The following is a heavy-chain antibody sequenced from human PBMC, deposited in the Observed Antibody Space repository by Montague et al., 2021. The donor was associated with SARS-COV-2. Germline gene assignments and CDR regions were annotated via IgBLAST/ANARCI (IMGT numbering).Heavy chain of an antibody. J-gene: IGHJ4*02. D-gene: IGHD3-16*01. CDR2: INHSGST. Sequence: SETLSLTCAVSGGSFSGYYWSWIRQPPGTGLEWIGEINHSGSTNYNPSLKSRVSMSVDKSWNQFSLRLTSVTAADTAIYYCARRGSVRSVLAYWGQGTRVTASS. CDR3: ARRGSVRSVLAY. V-gene: IGHV4-34*01. CDR1: GGSFSGYY.